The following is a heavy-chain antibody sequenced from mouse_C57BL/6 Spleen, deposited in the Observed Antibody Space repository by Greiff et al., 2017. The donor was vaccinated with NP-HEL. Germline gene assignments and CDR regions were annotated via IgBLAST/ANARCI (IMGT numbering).Heavy chain of an antibody. CDR3: ARSRDGYYWFAY. CDR1: GYAFTNYL. D-gene: IGHD2-3*01. V-gene: IGHV1-54*01. Sequence: QVQLQQSGAELVRPGTSVKVSCKASGYAFTNYLIEWVKQRPGQGLEWIGVINPGSGGTNYNEKFKGKATLTADKSSSTAYMQLSSLTSEDSAVYFCARSRDGYYWFAYWGQGTLVTVSA. J-gene: IGHJ3*01. CDR2: INPGSGGT.